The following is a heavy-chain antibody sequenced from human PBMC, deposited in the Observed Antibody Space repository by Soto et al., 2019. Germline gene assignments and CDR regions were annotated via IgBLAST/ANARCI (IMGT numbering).Heavy chain of an antibody. J-gene: IGHJ4*01. CDR2: IYPYYSDT. D-gene: IGHD2-2*01. Sequence: GESLKISCKTSGYSFTSYWIGWVRQMPGKGMEWMGNIYPYYSDTRYSPSFQGQVTISADTSITTAYLQWSGLRAPDTAMYFCARHLVGSTRGNFDYWGQGTLVTVSS. CDR3: ARHLVGSTRGNFDY. V-gene: IGHV5-51*01. CDR1: GYSFTSYW.